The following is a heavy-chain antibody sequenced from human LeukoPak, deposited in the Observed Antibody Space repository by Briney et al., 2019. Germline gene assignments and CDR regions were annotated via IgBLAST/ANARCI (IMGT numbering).Heavy chain of an antibody. CDR3: ARERYSSISHWFDP. Sequence: SETLSLTCTVSGYSISSGYYWGWIRQPPGKGLEWIGSIYHSGSTYYNPSLKSRVTISVDTSKNQFSLKLSSVTAADTAVYYCARERYSSISHWFDPWGQGTLVTVSS. CDR1: GYSISSGYY. D-gene: IGHD6-13*01. J-gene: IGHJ5*02. V-gene: IGHV4-38-2*02. CDR2: IYHSGST.